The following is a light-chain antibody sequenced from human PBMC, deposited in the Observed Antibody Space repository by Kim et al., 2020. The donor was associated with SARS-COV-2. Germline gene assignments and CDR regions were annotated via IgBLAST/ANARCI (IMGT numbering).Light chain of an antibody. V-gene: IGKV3-20*01. CDR3: QQYGSSPPYS. CDR1: PSVSSSY. Sequence: PGERAPLACRASPSVSSSYLAWYQQKPGQAPRLLIYGASNRATDIPDRFSGSGSGTDFTLTISRLEPEDFAVYYCQQYGSSPPYSFGQGTKLEI. J-gene: IGKJ2*03. CDR2: GAS.